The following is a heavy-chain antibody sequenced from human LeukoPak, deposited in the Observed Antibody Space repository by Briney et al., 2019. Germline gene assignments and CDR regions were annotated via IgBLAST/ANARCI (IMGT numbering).Heavy chain of an antibody. CDR3: ARAHYYDSSGYYLFDY. D-gene: IGHD3-22*01. V-gene: IGHV4-4*02. Sequence: PSGTLSLTCAVSGGSISSSNWWSWVRQPAGKGLEWIGEIYHSGSTNYNPSLKSRVTISVDKSKNQFSLKLSSVTAADTAVYYCARAHYYDSSGYYLFDYWGQGTLVTVSS. CDR2: IYHSGST. CDR1: GGSISSSNW. J-gene: IGHJ4*02.